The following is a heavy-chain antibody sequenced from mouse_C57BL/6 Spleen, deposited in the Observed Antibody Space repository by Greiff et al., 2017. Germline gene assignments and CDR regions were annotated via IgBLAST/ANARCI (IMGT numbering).Heavy chain of an antibody. CDR3: ARSLEYYGSSDWYFDV. Sequence: EVKLMVSGGGLVQPGGSLSLSCAASGFSFTDYYMSWVRQPPGKALEWLGFIRNKANGYTTEYSASVKGRFTISRDNSQSILYLQMNALRAEDSATYYSARSLEYYGSSDWYFDVWGTGTTVTVSS. CDR2: IRNKANGYTT. D-gene: IGHD1-1*01. V-gene: IGHV7-3*01. J-gene: IGHJ1*03. CDR1: GFSFTDYY.